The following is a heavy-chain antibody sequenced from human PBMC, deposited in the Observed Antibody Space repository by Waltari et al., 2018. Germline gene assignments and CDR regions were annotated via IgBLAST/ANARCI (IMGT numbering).Heavy chain of an antibody. CDR2: IYYSGST. CDR1: GGSISSYY. Sequence: QVQLQESGPGLVKPSETLSLTCTVSGGSISSYYWSWIRQPPGKGLEWIGYIYYSGSTNYNPSLKSRVTISVDTSKNQFSLKLSSATAADTAVYYCARDRGPIDYWGQGTLVTVSS. D-gene: IGHD3-10*01. J-gene: IGHJ4*02. V-gene: IGHV4-59*01. CDR3: ARDRGPIDY.